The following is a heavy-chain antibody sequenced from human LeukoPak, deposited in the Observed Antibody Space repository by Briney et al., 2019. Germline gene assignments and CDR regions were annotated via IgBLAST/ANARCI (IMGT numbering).Heavy chain of an antibody. CDR3: ATPREGTSWPPPNLNYYYYYGMDV. D-gene: IGHD2-2*01. CDR1: GGTFSSYA. J-gene: IGHJ6*04. Sequence: ASVKVSCKASGGTFSSYAISWVRQAPGQGLEWMGGIIPIFGTANYAQKFQGRVTITADKPTSTAYMELSSLRSEDTAVYYCATPREGTSWPPPNLNYYYYYGMDVWGKGTTVTVSS. V-gene: IGHV1-69*06. CDR2: IIPIFGTA.